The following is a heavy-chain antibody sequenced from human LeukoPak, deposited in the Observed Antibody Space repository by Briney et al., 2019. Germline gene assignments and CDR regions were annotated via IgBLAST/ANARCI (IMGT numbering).Heavy chain of an antibody. CDR2: IRYDGSNK. CDR3: AKSVGYCSGGSCYYYYYYYMDV. Sequence: GGSLRLSCAASGFTFSSYGMHWVRQAPGKGLEWVAFIRYDGSNKYYADSVKGRFTISRDNSKNTLYLQMNSLRAEDTAVYYCAKSVGYCSGGSCYYYYYYYMDVWGKGTTVTVSS. CDR1: GFTFSSYG. V-gene: IGHV3-30*02. J-gene: IGHJ6*03. D-gene: IGHD2-15*01.